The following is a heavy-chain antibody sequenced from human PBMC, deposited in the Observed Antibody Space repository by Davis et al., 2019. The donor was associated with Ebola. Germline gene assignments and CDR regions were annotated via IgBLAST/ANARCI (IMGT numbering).Heavy chain of an antibody. D-gene: IGHD6-19*01. Sequence: PGGSLRLSCAASGFNVNSYGIHWVCQPPGKGLEWVAVIAYDGGSNKYYADSVKGRFTISRDDSKNTVYLQMNSLKADDTAVYYCTKDLISPYSSGWNYFDHWGQGSQVTVSS. V-gene: IGHV3-30*18. CDR1: GFNVNSYG. J-gene: IGHJ4*02. CDR2: IAYDGGSNK. CDR3: TKDLISPYSSGWNYFDH.